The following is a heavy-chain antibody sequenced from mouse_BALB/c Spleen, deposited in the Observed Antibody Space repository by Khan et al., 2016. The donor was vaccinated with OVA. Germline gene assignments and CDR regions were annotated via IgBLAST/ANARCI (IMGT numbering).Heavy chain of an antibody. Sequence: IQLVQSGPELVKPGASVKMSCKASGYTFTSYVMHWVKQKPGLGLEWIGYIYPFNDDTKYNEKFKGKATLTSDKSSSTAYMELNSLTSEDSAVYYCAPVGTYCVSFAFWGQGTLVTVSP. CDR3: APVGTYCVSFAF. J-gene: IGHJ3*01. V-gene: IGHV1S136*01. D-gene: IGHD1-1*01. CDR1: GYTFTSYV. CDR2: IYPFNDDT.